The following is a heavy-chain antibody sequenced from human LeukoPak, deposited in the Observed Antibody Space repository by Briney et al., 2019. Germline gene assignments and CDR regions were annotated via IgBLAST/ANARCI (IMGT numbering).Heavy chain of an antibody. V-gene: IGHV1-24*01. CDR2: FDPEDGET. D-gene: IGHD6-6*01. CDR1: GYTLTELS. Sequence: ASVKVSCKVSGYTLTELSMHWVRQAPGKGLEWMGGFDPEDGETIYAQKFQGRVTMTEDTSTDTAYMELSSLRSEDTAVYYCATLSWGSSSHSTAPYYYYYMDVWGKGTTVTVSS. CDR3: ATLSWGSSSHSTAPYYYYYMDV. J-gene: IGHJ6*03.